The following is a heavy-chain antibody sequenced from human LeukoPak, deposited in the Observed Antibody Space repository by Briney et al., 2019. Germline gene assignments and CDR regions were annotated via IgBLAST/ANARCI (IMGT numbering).Heavy chain of an antibody. CDR3: ARISPHYDSSGYPDY. CDR1: GGSISSYY. D-gene: IGHD3-22*01. CDR2: IYTSGST. V-gene: IGHV4-4*07. Sequence: PSETLSLTCTVSGGSISSYYWSWIRQPAGKGLEWIGRIYTSGSTNYNPSLKSRVTMSVDTSKNQFSLKLSSVTAADTAVYYCARISPHYDSSGYPDYWGQGTLVTVSS. J-gene: IGHJ4*02.